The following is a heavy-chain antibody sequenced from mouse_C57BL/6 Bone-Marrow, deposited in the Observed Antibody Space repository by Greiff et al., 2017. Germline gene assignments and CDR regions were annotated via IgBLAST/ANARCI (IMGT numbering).Heavy chain of an antibody. V-gene: IGHV1-54*01. CDR3: ARSMGSSYVPWFAY. J-gene: IGHJ3*01. CDR2: INPGRGGT. Sequence: QVQLQQSGAELVRPGTSVKVSCKASGYAFTNYLIEWVKQRPGQGLEWIGVINPGRGGTNYNEQYKGKATLTADKSSSTAYMQLSSLTSEDSAVYFCARSMGSSYVPWFAYWGQGTLVTVSA. D-gene: IGHD1-1*01. CDR1: GYAFTNYL.